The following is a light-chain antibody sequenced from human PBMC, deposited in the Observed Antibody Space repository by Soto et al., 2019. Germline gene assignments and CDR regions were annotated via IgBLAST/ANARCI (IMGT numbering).Light chain of an antibody. CDR3: QQRRSSQVT. Sequence: ENVFTQSPATLSLSPGEGATLSCRASQSINTYLAWYQQKPGQAPRSLIYDASKRDTGIPARFSGSRSGTNFTLTISSLELEDFSVYYCQQRRSSQVTFGQGTRLEI. J-gene: IGKJ5*01. CDR2: DAS. V-gene: IGKV3D-11*02. CDR1: QSINTY.